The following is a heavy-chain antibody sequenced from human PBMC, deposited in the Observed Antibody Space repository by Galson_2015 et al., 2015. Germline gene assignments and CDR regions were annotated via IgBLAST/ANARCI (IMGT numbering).Heavy chain of an antibody. CDR1: GYSLSELS. V-gene: IGHV1-24*01. J-gene: IGHJ4*02. D-gene: IGHD1-26*01. CDR3: ASLGETASYFNY. CDR2: FDPENGET. Sequence: SCKVSGYSLSELSIHWVRQAPGIGLEWMGGFDPENGETICAQNFQGRVTMTADTSTDTAYMELSSLRSEDTAVYYCASLGETASYFNYWSQGTLVTVSS.